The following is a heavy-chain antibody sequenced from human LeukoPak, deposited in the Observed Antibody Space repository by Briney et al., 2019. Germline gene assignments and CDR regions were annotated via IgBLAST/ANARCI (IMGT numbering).Heavy chain of an antibody. CDR3: ARKGTGTELNFDY. V-gene: IGHV4-34*01. CDR1: GGSFSGYY. Sequence: SETLSLTCAVYGGSFSGYYWSWIRQPPGKGLEWMGEINHSGSTNYNPALKSRVTISVDTSKNQFSPKLSSVTAADTAVYYCARKGTGTELNFDYGGQGTLVTVSS. J-gene: IGHJ4*02. D-gene: IGHD1-1*01. CDR2: INHSGST.